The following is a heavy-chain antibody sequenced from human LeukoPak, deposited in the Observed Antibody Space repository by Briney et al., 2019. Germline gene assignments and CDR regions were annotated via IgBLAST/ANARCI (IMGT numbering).Heavy chain of an antibody. CDR1: GFTFSTYW. Sequence: PGESLRLSCAASGFTFSTYWMSWVRQAPGKGLEWVANIKQDGSEKYYVDSVKGRFTISRDNAKNSLYLQMNSLRAEDTAVYYCAKDGMGPDFGDPIDYWGQGTLVTVSS. CDR2: IKQDGSEK. J-gene: IGHJ4*02. D-gene: IGHD4-17*01. CDR3: AKDGMGPDFGDPIDY. V-gene: IGHV3-7*01.